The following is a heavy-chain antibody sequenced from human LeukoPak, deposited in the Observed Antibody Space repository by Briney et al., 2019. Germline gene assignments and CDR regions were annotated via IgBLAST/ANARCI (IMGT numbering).Heavy chain of an antibody. D-gene: IGHD3-3*01. CDR2: IYHSGST. V-gene: IGHV4-30-2*01. Sequence: SETPSLTCTVSGGSISSGGYYWSWIRQPPGKGLEWIGYIYHSGSTYYNPSLKSRVTISVDRSKNQFSLKLSSVTAADTAVYYCARWSGATNVDTLYFDYWGQGTLVTVSS. CDR3: ARWSGATNVDTLYFDY. CDR1: GGSISSGGYY. J-gene: IGHJ4*02.